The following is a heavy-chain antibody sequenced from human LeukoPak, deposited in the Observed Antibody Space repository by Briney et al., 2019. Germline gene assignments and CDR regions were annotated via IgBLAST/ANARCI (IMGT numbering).Heavy chain of an antibody. D-gene: IGHD3-9*01. J-gene: IGHJ4*02. CDR2: IYTSGST. Sequence: SETLSLTCTVSGGSISSYYGSWIRQPAGKGLEWIGRIYTSGSTNYNPSLKSRVTMSVDTSKNQFSLKLSSVTAADTAVYYCARGYDILTCSAFDYWGQGTLVTVFS. CDR1: GGSISSYY. V-gene: IGHV4-4*07. CDR3: ARGYDILTCSAFDY.